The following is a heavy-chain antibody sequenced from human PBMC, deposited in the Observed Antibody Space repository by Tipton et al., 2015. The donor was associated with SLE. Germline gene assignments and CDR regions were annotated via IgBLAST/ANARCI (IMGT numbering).Heavy chain of an antibody. CDR2: INHSGST. CDR1: GGSFSGYY. D-gene: IGHD4-11*01. CDR3: ARTPTYSNYGYYYYYYYMDV. Sequence: TLSLTCAVYGGSFSGYYWSWIRQPPGKGLEWIGEINHSGSTNYNPSLKSRVTISVDTSKKQFSLKLSSVTAADTAVYYCARTPTYSNYGYYYYYYYMDVWGKGTTVTVSS. J-gene: IGHJ6*03. V-gene: IGHV4-34*01.